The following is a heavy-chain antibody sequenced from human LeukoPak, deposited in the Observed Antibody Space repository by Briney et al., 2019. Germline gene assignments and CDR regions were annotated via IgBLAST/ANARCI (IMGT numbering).Heavy chain of an antibody. J-gene: IGHJ4*02. V-gene: IGHV4-34*01. CDR2: INHSGST. CDR3: ARGGPNYYDSSGYYPTSFDY. Sequence: SETLSLTCAAYGGSFSGYYWSWIRQPPGKGLEWIGEINHSGSTNYNPSLKSRVTISVDTSKNQFSLKLSSVTAADTAVYYCARGGPNYYDSSGYYPTSFDYWGQGTLVTVSS. CDR1: GGSFSGYY. D-gene: IGHD3-22*01.